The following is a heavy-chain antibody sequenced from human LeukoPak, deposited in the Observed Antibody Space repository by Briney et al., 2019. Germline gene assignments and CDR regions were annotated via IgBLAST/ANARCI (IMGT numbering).Heavy chain of an antibody. CDR3: ASSRGHLYYFDY. Sequence: SETLSLTWTVSGGSISSYYWSWIRQPPGKVLGWIGYIYYSGSTNYNPSLKSRVTISVDTSKNQFSLKLSSVTAADTAVYYCASSRGHLYYFDYWGQGTLVTVSS. J-gene: IGHJ4*02. V-gene: IGHV4-59*01. CDR2: IYYSGST. CDR1: GGSISSYY.